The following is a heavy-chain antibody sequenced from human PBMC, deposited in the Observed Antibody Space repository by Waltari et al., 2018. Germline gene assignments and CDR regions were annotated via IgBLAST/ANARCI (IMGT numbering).Heavy chain of an antibody. J-gene: IGHJ4*02. Sequence: VQLLESGGGLVKAGGSLVLFCEASGFTFSSHALNWVRQAPGKGVEWVSVISGSGGSTDYADSVKGRFTISRDNSKNTLYLQMNNLRVEDTAVYYCASSLYGDYTQIWGRVFDYWGQGTLVTVSS. CDR2: ISGSGGST. CDR3: ASSLYGDYTQIWGRVFDY. CDR1: GFTFSSHA. V-gene: IGHV3-23*01. D-gene: IGHD4-17*01.